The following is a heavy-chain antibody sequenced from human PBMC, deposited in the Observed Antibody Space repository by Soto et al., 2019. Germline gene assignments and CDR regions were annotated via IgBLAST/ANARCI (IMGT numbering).Heavy chain of an antibody. Sequence: SGGSLRLSCAASGFTFSSYDMHWVRQATGKGLEWVSAIGTAGDTYYPGSVKGRFTISRENAKNSLYLQMNSLRAEDTAVYYCARGHVDTAMVTTIWYFDLWGRGTLVTVSS. J-gene: IGHJ2*01. CDR2: IGTAGDT. CDR3: ARGHVDTAMVTTIWYFDL. D-gene: IGHD5-18*01. V-gene: IGHV3-13*01. CDR1: GFTFSSYD.